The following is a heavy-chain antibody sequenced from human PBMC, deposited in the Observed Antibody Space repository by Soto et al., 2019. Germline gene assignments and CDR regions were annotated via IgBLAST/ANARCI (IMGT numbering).Heavy chain of an antibody. CDR3: GRDGVGATPLGWFDP. CDR2: INPRSGDT. D-gene: IGHD1-26*01. V-gene: IGHV1-2*06. J-gene: IGHJ5*02. CDR1: GYTFIGYY. Sequence: QVQLVQSGAEVKTPGASVKVSCKASGYTFIGYYIHWVRQAPGQGLEWMGRINPRSGDTTYAQKFQGRLTITRDTSISTAYMELSSLRSDDTAVYYCGRDGVGATPLGWFDPWGQGSLVTVSS.